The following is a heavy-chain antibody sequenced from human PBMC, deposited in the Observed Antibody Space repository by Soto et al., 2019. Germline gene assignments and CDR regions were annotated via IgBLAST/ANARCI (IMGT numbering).Heavy chain of an antibody. D-gene: IGHD1-26*01. CDR2: TSYTGNT. V-gene: IGHV4-59*02. CDR3: ARDMHAGVTHYFDP. J-gene: IGHJ5*02. Sequence: LVTLRLTRFVSCGNGTAHHCSWIRQFPKQGLEWIAYTSYTGNTNYNPSPQSRVTISLDTSKNQLSLKLTSMTAADTAVYYCARDMHAGVTHYFDPWGQGTLVTVSS. CDR1: CGNGTAHH.